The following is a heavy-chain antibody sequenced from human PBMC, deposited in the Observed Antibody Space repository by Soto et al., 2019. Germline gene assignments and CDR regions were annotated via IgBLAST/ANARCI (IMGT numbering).Heavy chain of an antibody. CDR1: GFTFSTYS. J-gene: IGHJ4*02. D-gene: IGHD4-17*01. Sequence: GGSLRLSCAASGFTFSTYSMNWVRQAPGKGLEWVSYISSSSSTIFYTDSVKGRFTVSRDNAKNSLYLQMNSLRAEDTALYYCARAPGFYGDFFDYWGQGSLVTVSS. CDR2: ISSSSSTI. CDR3: ARAPGFYGDFFDY. V-gene: IGHV3-48*01.